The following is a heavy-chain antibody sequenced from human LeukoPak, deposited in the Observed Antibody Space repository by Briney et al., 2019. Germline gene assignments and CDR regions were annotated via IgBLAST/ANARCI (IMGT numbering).Heavy chain of an antibody. CDR3: AKVRDHGQYYYGSGEPT. V-gene: IGHV3-23*01. Sequence: PGGSLRLSCAASGFTFSSYAMSWVRQAPGKGLEWVSAISGSGGSTYYADSVKGRFTISRDNSKNTLYLQMNSLRAEDTAVYYCAKVRDHGQYYYGSGEPTGGQGTLVTVSS. CDR1: GFTFSSYA. CDR2: ISGSGGST. J-gene: IGHJ4*02. D-gene: IGHD3-10*01.